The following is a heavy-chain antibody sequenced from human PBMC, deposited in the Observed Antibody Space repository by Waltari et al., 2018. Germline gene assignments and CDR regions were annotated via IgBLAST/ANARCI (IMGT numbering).Heavy chain of an antibody. J-gene: IGHJ5*02. V-gene: IGHV1-69*01. D-gene: IGHD3-3*01. Sequence: QQLQGRVTITADESTSTAYMEMNGLTSDDTAMYYCARGPRLTTFDWFDPWGQGTLVTVSS. CDR3: ARGPRLTTFDWFDP.